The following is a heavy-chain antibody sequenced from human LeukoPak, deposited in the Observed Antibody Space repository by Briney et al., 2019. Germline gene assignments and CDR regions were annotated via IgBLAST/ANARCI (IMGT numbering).Heavy chain of an antibody. V-gene: IGHV3-7*01. CDR2: RKKNGSEK. J-gene: IGHJ5*02. D-gene: IGHD3-10*01. Sequence: PGGSLRLSSAASGFTLSSYWMSWGRQAPGKGLGRVEKRKKNGSEKSYVDSVKGRFTISRDHAKNSLYLQMNSLRAEDTAVYYCARDSYGSGITPFDRWGQGTLVTVSS. CDR3: ARDSYGSGITPFDR. CDR1: GFTLSSYW.